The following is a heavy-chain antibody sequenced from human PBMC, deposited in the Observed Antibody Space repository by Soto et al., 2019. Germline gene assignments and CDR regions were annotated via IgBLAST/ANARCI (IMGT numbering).Heavy chain of an antibody. CDR1: NASLSSFY. J-gene: IGHJ4*02. CDR3: VRGHNARSGYYYVV. Sequence: PSETLSLTCPVSNASLSSFYWSWVRQPAGKGLEWIGRIPTRGIINYHPSLTGRVIMSVDTSKNQFFQRLSSVTAADTGVYYCVRGHNARSGYYYVVWGQGIQVTVSS. D-gene: IGHD3-22*01. CDR2: IPTRGII. V-gene: IGHV4-4*07.